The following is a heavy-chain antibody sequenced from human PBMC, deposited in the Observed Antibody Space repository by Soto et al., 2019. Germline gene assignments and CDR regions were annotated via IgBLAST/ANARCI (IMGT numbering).Heavy chain of an antibody. CDR3: ARGDDILTGRGGYFDY. CDR2: INPSGGST. V-gene: IGHV1-46*01. CDR1: GYTFTSYY. J-gene: IGHJ4*02. Sequence: QVQLVQSGAEVKKLGASVKVSCKASGYTFTSYYMHWVRQAPGQGLEWMGIINPSGGSTSYAQKFQGRVTMTRDTSTSTVYMELSSLRSEDTAVYYCARGDDILTGRGGYFDYWGQGTLVTVSS. D-gene: IGHD3-9*01.